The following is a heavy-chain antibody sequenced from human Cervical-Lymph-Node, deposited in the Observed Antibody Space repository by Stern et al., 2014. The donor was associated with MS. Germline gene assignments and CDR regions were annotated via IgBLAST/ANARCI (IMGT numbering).Heavy chain of an antibody. V-gene: IGHV1-69*09. CDR1: GGTFSDYA. CDR2: IIPIIGVG. D-gene: IGHD2-8*01. CDR3: ARNDCSNRVCQALDH. Sequence: VQLVESGAEVKEPGSSVKVSCKASGGTFSDYAINWVRQAPGPGLEWMGRIIPIIGVGDDAENFQGRVTITADKTTSTAYMEVSSLRSDDTAVYYCARNDCSNRVCQALDHWGEGTLVTVS. J-gene: IGHJ4*02.